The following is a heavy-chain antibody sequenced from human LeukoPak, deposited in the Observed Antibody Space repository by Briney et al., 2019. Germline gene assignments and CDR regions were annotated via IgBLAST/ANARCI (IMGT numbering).Heavy chain of an antibody. D-gene: IGHD4-23*01. J-gene: IGHJ4*02. CDR2: IYYSGST. CDR1: GGSISGYY. V-gene: IGHV4-59*08. Sequence: SETLSLTCTVSGGSISGYYSSWIRQPPGKGLEWIGYIYYSGSTNYNPSLKSRVTISVDTSKNQFSLKLSSVTAADTAVYYCARLVTVVTGYYFDYWGQGNLVTVSS. CDR3: ARLVTVVTGYYFDY.